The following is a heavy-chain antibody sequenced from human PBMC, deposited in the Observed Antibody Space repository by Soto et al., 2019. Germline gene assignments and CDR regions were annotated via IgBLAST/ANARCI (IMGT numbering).Heavy chain of an antibody. Sequence: GGSLTLSCAASGFTFSSYGMHWVRQAPGKGLERVAVISYDGSNKYYADSVKGRFTISRDNSKNTLYLQMNSLRAEDTAVYYCAKQLSRGVATPKKYYYYGMDVWGQGTTVTVSS. CDR2: ISYDGSNK. J-gene: IGHJ6*02. CDR3: AKQLSRGVATPKKYYYYGMDV. D-gene: IGHD2-15*01. CDR1: GFTFSSYG. V-gene: IGHV3-30*18.